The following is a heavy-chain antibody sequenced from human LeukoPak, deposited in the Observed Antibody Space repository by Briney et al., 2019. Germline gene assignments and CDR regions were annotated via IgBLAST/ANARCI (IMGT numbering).Heavy chain of an antibody. CDR2: IYYSGTT. V-gene: IGHV4-39*01. D-gene: IGHD3-22*01. Sequence: SETLSLTCTVSGGSISSSSYYWDWIRQPPEKGLEWIGTIYYSGTTYYNPSLKSRVTISVDTSRNQFSLKLSSVTATDTAVYYCARMIGDDAFDIWGQGTMVTVSS. J-gene: IGHJ3*02. CDR3: ARMIGDDAFDI. CDR1: GGSISSSSYY.